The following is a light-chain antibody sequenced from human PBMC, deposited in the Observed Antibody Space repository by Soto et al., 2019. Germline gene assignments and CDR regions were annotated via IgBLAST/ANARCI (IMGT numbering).Light chain of an antibody. V-gene: IGLV2-11*01. CDR1: SSDVGGYNY. CDR3: CSYAGSYYVV. Sequence: QSALTQPRSVSGSPGQSVTISCTGTSSDVGGYNYVSWYQQHPDKAPKLMIYDVSKRPSGVPDRFSGSKSGNTASLTISGLQAEDEADYYCCSYAGSYYVVFDGGTKVTVL. CDR2: DVS. J-gene: IGLJ2*01.